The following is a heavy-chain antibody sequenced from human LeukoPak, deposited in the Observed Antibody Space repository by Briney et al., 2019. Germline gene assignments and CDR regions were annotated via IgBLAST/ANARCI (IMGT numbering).Heavy chain of an antibody. CDR3: AKDGDCGGGDCFPNNFNH. D-gene: IGHD2-21*02. CDR2: ISSDGSGK. J-gene: IGHJ4*02. V-gene: IGHV3-30*18. CDR1: GFMFSGYG. Sequence: GRSLRLSCAASGFMFSGYGMHWVRQAPGKGLEWVAVISSDGSGKNYADSVKGRFTMSRDNSKNTLYLQMNSLRTEDTAVYYCAKDGDCGGGDCFPNNFNHWGQGTLVTVSS.